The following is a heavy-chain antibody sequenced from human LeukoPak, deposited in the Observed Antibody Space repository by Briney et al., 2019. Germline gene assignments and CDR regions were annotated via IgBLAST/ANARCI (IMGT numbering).Heavy chain of an antibody. D-gene: IGHD3-10*01. Sequence: GGSLRLSCAASGFTFSSCAMSWVRQAPGKGLEWVSAISGSGGSTYYADSVKGRFTISRDNSKNTLYLQMNSLRAEDTAVYYCAISNYYGSGNSFDYWGQGTLVTVTS. J-gene: IGHJ4*02. CDR2: ISGSGGST. CDR3: AISNYYGSGNSFDY. CDR1: GFTFSSCA. V-gene: IGHV3-23*01.